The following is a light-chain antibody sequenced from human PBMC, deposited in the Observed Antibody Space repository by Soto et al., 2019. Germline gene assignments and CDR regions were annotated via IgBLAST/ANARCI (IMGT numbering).Light chain of an antibody. CDR3: QQRSNWWT. J-gene: IGKJ1*01. CDR2: DAS. V-gene: IGKV3-11*01. CDR1: QSISSH. Sequence: EIVLTQSPATLSLSPGERATLSCRASQSISSHLAWYQQKPGQAPRLLIYDASNRATGIPGRFSGSGSGTDFTLTISSLEPEDFAVYYCQQRSNWWTFGQGTKVEIK.